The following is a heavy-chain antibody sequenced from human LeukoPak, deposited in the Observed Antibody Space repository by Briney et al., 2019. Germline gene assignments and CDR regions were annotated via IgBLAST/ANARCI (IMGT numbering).Heavy chain of an antibody. CDR3: STVVWFGEFV. J-gene: IGHJ3*01. V-gene: IGHV3-15*04. CDR1: GFTFSNAW. D-gene: IGHD3-10*01. CDR2: IGSKTDGGAT. Sequence: GGSLRLSCAASGFTFSNAWMSWVRQAPGQGREWVGRIGSKTDGGATDYAAPVKGRFIISRDDSKNTLYLQMNSLKTEDTAVYYCSTVVWFGEFVWGQGTMVTVSS.